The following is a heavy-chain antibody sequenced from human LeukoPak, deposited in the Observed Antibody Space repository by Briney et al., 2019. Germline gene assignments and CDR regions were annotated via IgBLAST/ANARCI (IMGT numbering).Heavy chain of an antibody. V-gene: IGHV3-53*01. CDR2: IYSGGNT. CDR3: ARSTLYYDSSGYPGIDAFDV. J-gene: IGHJ3*01. Sequence: GGSLRLSCAASGFIVSSNYMSWVRQAPGKGLEWDSVIYSGGNTYYADSVKGRFTISRDNSKNTLYLQMNSLRAEDTAVYYCARSTLYYDSSGYPGIDAFDVWGQGTMVTVSS. CDR1: GFIVSSNY. D-gene: IGHD3-22*01.